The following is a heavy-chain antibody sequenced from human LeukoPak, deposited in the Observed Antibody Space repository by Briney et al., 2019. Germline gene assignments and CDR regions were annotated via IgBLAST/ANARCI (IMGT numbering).Heavy chain of an antibody. CDR1: GFTFSSYW. V-gene: IGHV3-74*01. Sequence: GGSLRLSCAASGFTFSSYWMHWVRQAPGKGLVWVSHINTDGSSATYADSVKGRFTISRDNAKNTLYLQMNSLRAEDTAVYYCAKEATMIVVAAFDIWGQGTMVTVSS. CDR2: INTDGSSA. J-gene: IGHJ3*02. CDR3: AKEATMIVVAAFDI. D-gene: IGHD3-22*01.